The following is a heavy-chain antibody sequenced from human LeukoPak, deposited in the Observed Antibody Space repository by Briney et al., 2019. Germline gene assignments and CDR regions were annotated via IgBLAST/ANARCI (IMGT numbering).Heavy chain of an antibody. CDR2: IHYKGST. J-gene: IGHJ4*02. V-gene: IGHV4-59*08. Sequence: SETLSLTCTISGDSINGHYWSWIRQPPGKRLEWIGDIHYKGSTNYNLSLKSRVTISVDTSKNHLSLNLTSVLAADTAIYYCATRDTGWNYCDYWRQGILVTVSS. CDR1: GDSINGHY. CDR3: ATRDTGWNYCDY. D-gene: IGHD6-19*01.